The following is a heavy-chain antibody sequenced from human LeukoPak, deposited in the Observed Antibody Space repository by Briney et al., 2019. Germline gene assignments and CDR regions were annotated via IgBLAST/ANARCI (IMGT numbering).Heavy chain of an antibody. D-gene: IGHD2-21*01. Sequence: GGSLRLSCAASGFTFSSYEMNWVRQAPGKGLEWVANIKQDGSEKYYVDSVKGRFTISRDNAKNSVYLQMNSLRAEDTAVYYCARGSGDVDYWGQGTLVTVSS. V-gene: IGHV3-7*01. CDR2: IKQDGSEK. CDR1: GFTFSSYE. J-gene: IGHJ4*02. CDR3: ARGSGDVDY.